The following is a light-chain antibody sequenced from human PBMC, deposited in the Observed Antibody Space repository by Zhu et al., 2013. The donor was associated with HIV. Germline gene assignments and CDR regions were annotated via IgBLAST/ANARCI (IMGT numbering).Light chain of an antibody. CDR1: SSDVGGYNY. CDR2: DVS. V-gene: IGLV2-11*01. J-gene: IGLJ2*01. Sequence: QSALTQPRSVSGSPGQSVTISCTGTSSDVGGYNYVSWYQQHPGKAPKLMIYDVSKRPSGVPDRFSGSKSGNTASLTISGLQAEDEADYYCSSYTSSSTLVVFGGGTKLTVL. CDR3: SSYTSSSTLVV.